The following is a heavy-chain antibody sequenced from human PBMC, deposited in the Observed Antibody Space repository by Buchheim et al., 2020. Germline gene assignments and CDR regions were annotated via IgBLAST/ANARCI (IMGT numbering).Heavy chain of an antibody. CDR2: INPGGNEK. J-gene: IGHJ5*02. V-gene: IGHV3-7*01. CDR3: SRALER. CDR1: GFPFSVHW. Sequence: EVQLVESGGGLVQTGGSLRLSCVASGFPFSVHWMDWVRQAPGKGLEWVANINPGGNEKYYVDSVEGRFTISRDNAMNSLYLQLNNVRAEDTAVYFCSRALERLGQGTL.